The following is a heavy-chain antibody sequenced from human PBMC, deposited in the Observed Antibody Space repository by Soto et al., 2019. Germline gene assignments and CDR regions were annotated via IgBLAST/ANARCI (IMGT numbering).Heavy chain of an antibody. J-gene: IGHJ6*02. D-gene: IGHD6-6*01. CDR1: GGTFSSYA. CDR3: ARDLTPPGSSPTLGARTQLESGMDV. Sequence: GASVKVSCKASGGTFSSYAISWVRQAPGQGLEWMGGIIPIFGTTNYAQKFQGWVTITADASTSTAYMELSRLRSDDTAVYYCARDLTPPGSSPTLGARTQLESGMDVWGQGTTVTVSS. V-gene: IGHV1-69*13. CDR2: IIPIFGTT.